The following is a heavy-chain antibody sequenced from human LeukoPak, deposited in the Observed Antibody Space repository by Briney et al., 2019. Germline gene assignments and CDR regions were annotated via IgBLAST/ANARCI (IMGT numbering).Heavy chain of an antibody. CDR1: GYIFTSYD. CDR3: ARGAPGSYCSGGSCPYFDY. J-gene: IGHJ4*02. D-gene: IGHD2-15*01. V-gene: IGHV1-8*01. CDR2: VNPNSGHT. Sequence: GASVKVSCKASGYIFTSYDINWVRQATGQGLEWMGWVNPNSGHTGYAQKFQGRVTMTRNTSISTAYMELGSLRSEDTAVYYCARGAPGSYCSGGSCPYFDYWGQGTLVSVSS.